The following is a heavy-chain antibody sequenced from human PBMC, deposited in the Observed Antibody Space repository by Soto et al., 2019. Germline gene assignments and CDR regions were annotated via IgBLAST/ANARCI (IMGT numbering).Heavy chain of an antibody. J-gene: IGHJ5*02. CDR3: AREPIAAADSWFDP. CDR2: IYYSGST. D-gene: IGHD6-13*01. Sequence: SETLSLTCTVSGGSISSYYWSWIRQPPGKGLEWIGYIYYSGSTNYNPSLKSRVTISVDTSKNQFSLKLSSVTAADTAVYYCAREPIAAADSWFDPWGQGTLVTVSS. CDR1: GGSISSYY. V-gene: IGHV4-59*01.